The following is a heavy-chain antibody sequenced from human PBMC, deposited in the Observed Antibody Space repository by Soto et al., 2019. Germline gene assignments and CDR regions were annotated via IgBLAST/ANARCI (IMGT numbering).Heavy chain of an antibody. V-gene: IGHV3-21*02. CDR2: ISSSSSHI. Sequence: EVQLVESGGGLVKPGGSLRLSCAASGFTFSNYAMNWVRQAPGKGLEWVSSISSSSSHIYHADSVKGRFTISRDNPKNSLYLPMNSLRAEDTAVYYCAREVRGKGDYDYWGQGTLVTVSS. J-gene: IGHJ4*02. CDR1: GFTFSNYA. CDR3: AREVRGKGDYDY. D-gene: IGHD4-17*01.